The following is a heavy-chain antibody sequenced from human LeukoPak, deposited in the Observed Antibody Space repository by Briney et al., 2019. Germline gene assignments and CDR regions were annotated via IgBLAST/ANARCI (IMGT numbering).Heavy chain of an antibody. J-gene: IGHJ4*02. V-gene: IGHV1-2*02. CDR1: GYTFTGYY. Sequence: GASVKVSCKASGYTFTGYYIHWVRQAPGQGLEWMGWINPNSGVTNYAQKFQGRVTLTRDTPISTAYMEVSRLTPDDTAVYYCARAHMTTVTLGDYWGQGTLVTVSS. D-gene: IGHD4-11*01. CDR2: INPNSGVT. CDR3: ARAHMTTVTLGDY.